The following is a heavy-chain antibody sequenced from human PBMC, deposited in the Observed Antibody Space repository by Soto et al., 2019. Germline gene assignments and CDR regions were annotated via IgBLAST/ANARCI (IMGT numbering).Heavy chain of an antibody. D-gene: IGHD2-2*01. CDR1: EFTFNSYG. CDR3: ARDGQDIVVVPGDY. J-gene: IGHJ4*02. CDR2: ISYDGSNK. V-gene: IGHV3-33*05. Sequence: LRLSCAASEFTFNSYGMHWVRQAPVKGLEWVAVISYDGSNKYYADSVKGRFTISRDNAKNSLYLQMNSLRAEDTAVYYCARDGQDIVVVPGDYWGQGTLVTVSS.